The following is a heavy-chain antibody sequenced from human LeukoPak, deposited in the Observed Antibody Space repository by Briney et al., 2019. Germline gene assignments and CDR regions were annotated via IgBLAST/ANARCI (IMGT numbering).Heavy chain of an antibody. CDR3: ARHSAGTTKDY. D-gene: IGHD1-1*01. CDR2: INHSGST. J-gene: IGHJ4*02. CDR1: GGSFSGYY. V-gene: IGHV4-34*01. Sequence: SETLSLTCAVYGGSFSGYYWSWIGQPPGKGLEWIGEINHSGSTNYNPSLKSRVTISVDTSKNQFSLKLSSVTAADTAVYYCARHSAGTTKDYWGQGTLVTVSS.